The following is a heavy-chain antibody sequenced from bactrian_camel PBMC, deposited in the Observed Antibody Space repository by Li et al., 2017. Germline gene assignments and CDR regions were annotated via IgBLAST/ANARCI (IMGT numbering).Heavy chain of an antibody. CDR3: AASRNRWCSLARSQYGY. Sequence: FRQSPGADREGVARMTGGYTAYADSVKGRFTISRDNAKNTVYLQMNSLKPEDTGMYYCAASRNRWCSLARSQYGYWGQGTQGTV. J-gene: IGHJ4*01. D-gene: IGHD1*01. V-gene: IGHV3S53*01. CDR2: MTGGYT.